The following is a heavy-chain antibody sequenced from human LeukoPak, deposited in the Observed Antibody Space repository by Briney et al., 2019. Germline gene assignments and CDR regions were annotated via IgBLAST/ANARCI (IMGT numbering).Heavy chain of an antibody. CDR2: ISSSSSHI. V-gene: IGHV3-21*01. CDR3: ARDGGAYGLDY. D-gene: IGHD3-10*01. J-gene: IGHJ4*02. Sequence: GGSLRLSCAASGFTFNTYTMNWFRQAPGKGLEWVSFISSSSSHIYYADSVRGRFTISRDNAKNSLFLQMNSLRPEDTAVYYCARDGGAYGLDYWGQGTLVTVSS. CDR1: GFTFNTYT.